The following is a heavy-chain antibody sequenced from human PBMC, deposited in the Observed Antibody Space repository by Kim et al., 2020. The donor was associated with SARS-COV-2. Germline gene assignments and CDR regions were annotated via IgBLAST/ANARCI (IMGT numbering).Heavy chain of an antibody. J-gene: IGHJ4*02. CDR3: ARGDGGWRQPY. CDR2: ITAGVP. CDR1: GFTFSDYD. V-gene: IGHV3-11*01. Sequence: GGSLRLSCATSGFTFSDYDMIWIRQAPGRGLEWVSYITAGVPYYADSVKGRFTISRDNAKSSLYLQMNSLRVEDTAVYYCARGDGGWRQPYWGQGTLVTVSS. D-gene: IGHD3-16*01.